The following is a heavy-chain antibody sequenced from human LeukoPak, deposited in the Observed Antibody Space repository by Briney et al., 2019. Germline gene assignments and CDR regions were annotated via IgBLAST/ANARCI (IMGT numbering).Heavy chain of an antibody. CDR2: IYYSGGT. V-gene: IGHV4-59*01. J-gene: IGHJ4*02. D-gene: IGHD3-10*01. CDR1: GGSISSYY. Sequence: SETLSLTCTVSGGSISSYYWSWIRQPPGKGLEWIGYIYYSGGTNYNPSLKSRVTISVDTSKNQFSLKLSSVTAADTAVYYCAGMVRGGLTFDYWGQGTLVTVSS. CDR3: AGMVRGGLTFDY.